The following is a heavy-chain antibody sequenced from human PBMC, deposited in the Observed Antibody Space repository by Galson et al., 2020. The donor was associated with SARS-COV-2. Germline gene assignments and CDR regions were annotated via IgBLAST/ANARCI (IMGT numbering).Heavy chain of an antibody. CDR3: ARSRKYDFWSGYYLDY. CDR1: GGSISSGDYY. CDR2: IYYSGST. D-gene: IGHD3-3*01. Sequence: SETLSLTCTVSGGSISSGDYYWSWIRQPPGKGLEWIGYIYYSGSTYYNPSLKSRVTISVDTSKNQFSLKLSSVTAADTAVYYCARSRKYDFWSGYYLDYWGQGTLVTVSS. V-gene: IGHV4-30-4*01. J-gene: IGHJ4*02.